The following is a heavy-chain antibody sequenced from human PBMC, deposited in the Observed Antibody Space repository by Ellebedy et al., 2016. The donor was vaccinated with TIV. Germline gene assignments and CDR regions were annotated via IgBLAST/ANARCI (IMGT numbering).Heavy chain of an antibody. CDR3: AKSVVKHYYAMDV. CDR2: ITNTGGTT. V-gene: IGHV3-23*01. Sequence: PGGSLRLSCAASGFPFSSYAVSWVRQAPGKGLEWVSSITNTGGTTYYADSVRGRFTISRDNSKNTRYLQMNSLRADDTAVFYCAKSVVKHYYAMDVWGQGTTVTVSS. CDR1: GFPFSSYA. D-gene: IGHD2-21*01. J-gene: IGHJ6*02.